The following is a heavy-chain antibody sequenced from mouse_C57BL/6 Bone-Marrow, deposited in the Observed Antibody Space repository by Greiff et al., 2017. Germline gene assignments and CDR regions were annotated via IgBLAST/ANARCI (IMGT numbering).Heavy chain of an antibody. CDR2: IDPSDSYT. V-gene: IGHV1-69*01. J-gene: IGHJ4*01. D-gene: IGHD2-2*01. Sequence: VQLQQPGAELVMPGASVKLSCKASGYTFPSYWMHWVKQRPGQGLEWIGEIDPSDSYTNYNQKFKGKSTLTVDKSSSPAYMQLSSLTSEDSAVYYCARATMVTTDYAMDYWGQGTSVTVSS. CDR1: GYTFPSYW. CDR3: ARATMVTTDYAMDY.